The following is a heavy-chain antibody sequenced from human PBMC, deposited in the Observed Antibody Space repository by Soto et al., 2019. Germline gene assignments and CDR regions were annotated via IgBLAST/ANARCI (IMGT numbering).Heavy chain of an antibody. J-gene: IGHJ3*02. CDR1: GFTFSDYY. CDR2: IGSSGSTI. CDR3: AINAVATTLDAFDI. D-gene: IGHD1-1*01. Sequence: GGSLRLSCAASGFTFSDYYMSWIRQAPGKGLEWVSYIGSSGSTIYYADSVKGRFAIPRDSAKNSLYLQMNSLRAEDTAVYYCAINAVATTLDAFDIWGQGTMVTVSS. V-gene: IGHV3-11*01.